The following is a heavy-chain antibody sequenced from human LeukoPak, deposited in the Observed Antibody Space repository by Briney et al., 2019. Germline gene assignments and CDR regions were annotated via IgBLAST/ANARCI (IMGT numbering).Heavy chain of an antibody. CDR3: AKDSYSSGPNWFDP. CDR1: GFTFDDYA. CDR2: ISWNSGSI. V-gene: IGHV3-9*01. D-gene: IGHD6-19*01. Sequence: HPGGSLRLSCAASGFTFDDYAMHWVRQAPGKGLEWVSGISWNSGSIGYADSVKGRFTISRDNAKNSLYLQMNSLRAEDTALYYCAKDSYSSGPNWFDPWGQGTLVTVSS. J-gene: IGHJ5*02.